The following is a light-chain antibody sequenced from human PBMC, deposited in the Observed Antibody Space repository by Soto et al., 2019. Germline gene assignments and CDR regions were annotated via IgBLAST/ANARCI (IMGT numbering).Light chain of an antibody. J-gene: IGKJ1*01. Sequence: DIQMTQSPSTLSASVGDRVTITCRASQSISSWLAWYQQKPGKAPKLLIYDASSLESGVPSRFSGSGSGTAFTLTISSLQPDDFATYYCQQFNSYWTFGQGPKVEIK. V-gene: IGKV1-5*01. CDR2: DAS. CDR1: QSISSW. CDR3: QQFNSYWT.